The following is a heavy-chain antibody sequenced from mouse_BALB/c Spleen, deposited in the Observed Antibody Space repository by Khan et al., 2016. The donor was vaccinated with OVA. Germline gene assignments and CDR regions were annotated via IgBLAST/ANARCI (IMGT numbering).Heavy chain of an antibody. CDR2: INTGGAYT. Sequence: EVQLVESGGDFVRPGGSLKLSCAASGFTFSTYGMSWVRQTPDQRLEWVATINTGGAYTYYPDSVKGRFTISRDNAKNTLYLQLSSLKSEDTAIYYCARLAYYYNSEGFAYWGQGTMVTVSA. CDR3: ARLAYYYNSEGFAY. J-gene: IGHJ3*01. V-gene: IGHV5-6*01. CDR1: GFTFSTYG. D-gene: IGHD1-1*01.